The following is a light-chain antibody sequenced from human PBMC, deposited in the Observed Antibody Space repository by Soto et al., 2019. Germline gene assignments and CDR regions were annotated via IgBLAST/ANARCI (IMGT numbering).Light chain of an antibody. CDR2: RAS. V-gene: IGKV3-20*01. J-gene: IGKJ2*01. CDR1: QSVTNDY. Sequence: EIVLTQSPGSLSLSPGERVALSCRASQSVTNDYLAWYQQKFGQAPRLLISRASRRATGIPDRFSGFGSGTDFTLTISXXXXXXXXLYFCQQYGDSPRTFGQGTXLEIK. CDR3: QQYGDSPRT.